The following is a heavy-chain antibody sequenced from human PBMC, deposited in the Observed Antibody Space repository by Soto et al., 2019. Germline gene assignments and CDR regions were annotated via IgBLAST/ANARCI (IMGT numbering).Heavy chain of an antibody. J-gene: IGHJ4*02. CDR3: ARVGQQMDFDH. Sequence: QVHLVQSGAEVKKPGSSVKVSCKASGGTFSGYAISWVRQAPGQRLEWMGAFIPFFGSPNYAQKFQGRLTITADDSTSTGYMELNSLTSDDTAVYYCARVGQQMDFDHWGQGTLVTVSS. D-gene: IGHD6-13*01. CDR1: GGTFSGYA. V-gene: IGHV1-69*01. CDR2: FIPFFGSP.